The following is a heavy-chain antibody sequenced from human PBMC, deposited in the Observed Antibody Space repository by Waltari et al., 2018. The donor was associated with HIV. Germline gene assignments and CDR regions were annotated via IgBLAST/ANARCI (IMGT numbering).Heavy chain of an antibody. J-gene: IGHJ6*03. V-gene: IGHV5-51*01. D-gene: IGHD6-25*01. CDR2: IYPADSDT. Sequence: EVQLVQSGTEVKKPGESLRISCQGSGYNFTTYWVGWVRQMPGKGLEWMGIIYPADSDTRYSPSFQGQVTISADKSISTAYLQWNSLKASDTAMYYCARLSGTWDNFSYMDVWGKGTTVTVSS. CDR3: ARLSGTWDNFSYMDV. CDR1: GYNFTTYW.